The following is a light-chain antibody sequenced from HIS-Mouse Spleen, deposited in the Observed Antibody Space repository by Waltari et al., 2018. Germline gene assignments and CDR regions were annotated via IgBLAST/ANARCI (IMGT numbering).Light chain of an antibody. CDR2: AAS. V-gene: IGKV1-9*01. CDR3: QQLNSYPWT. J-gene: IGKJ1*01. Sequence: DIQLTQSPSFLSASVGDRVTITCRASQGISSYLSWYQQKPGKAPKLLIYAASTLQSGVPSRFSGSGSETEFTLTISSLQPEDFATYYCQQLNSYPWTFGQGTKVEIK. CDR1: QGISSY.